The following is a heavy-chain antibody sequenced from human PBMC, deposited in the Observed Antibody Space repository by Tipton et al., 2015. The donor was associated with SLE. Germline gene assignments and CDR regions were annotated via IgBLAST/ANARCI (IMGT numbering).Heavy chain of an antibody. CDR2: IYYSGST. J-gene: IGHJ6*02. CDR3: ARTRDGDYVYYYYGMDV. CDR1: GGPISSSSYY. V-gene: IGHV4-39*07. D-gene: IGHD4-17*01. Sequence: TLSLTCTVSGGPISSSSYYWGWIRQPPGKGLEWIGSIYYSGSTYYNPSLKSRVTISVDTSKNQFSLKLSSVTAADTAVYYCARTRDGDYVYYYYGMDVWGQGTTVTVSS.